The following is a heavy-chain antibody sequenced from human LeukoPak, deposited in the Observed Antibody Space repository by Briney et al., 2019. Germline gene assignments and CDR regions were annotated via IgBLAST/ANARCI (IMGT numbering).Heavy chain of an antibody. CDR2: ISWNSGSI. CDR3: AKDSTGDSGEFDY. J-gene: IGHJ4*02. D-gene: IGHD1-26*01. CDR1: GFTFDDYA. Sequence: GRSLRLSCAASGFTFDDYAMHWVRQAPGKGLEWVSGISWNSGSIGYADSVKGRFTISRDNAKNSLYLQMNSLRAEDTALYYCAKDSTGDSGEFDYWGQGTLVTVSS. V-gene: IGHV3-9*01.